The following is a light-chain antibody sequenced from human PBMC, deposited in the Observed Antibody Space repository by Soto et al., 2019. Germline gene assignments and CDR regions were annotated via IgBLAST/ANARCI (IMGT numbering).Light chain of an antibody. CDR3: QQYGRSPLT. Sequence: EIVLTQSPGTLSLSPGERATLSCRASQSVSISYLAWYQQKPGQAPRLLIYAASSRATGIPDRFSGGGSGTDFNRTISRLEPGDFAVYSCQQYGRSPLTFGGGTKAEIK. J-gene: IGKJ4*02. V-gene: IGKV3-20*01. CDR2: AAS. CDR1: QSVSISY.